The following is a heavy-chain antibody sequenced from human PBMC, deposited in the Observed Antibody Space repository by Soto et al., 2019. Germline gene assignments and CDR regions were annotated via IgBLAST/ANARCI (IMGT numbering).Heavy chain of an antibody. D-gene: IGHD3-3*01. CDR1: GYTFTSYA. J-gene: IGHJ6*02. CDR2: INAGNGNT. V-gene: IGHV1-3*01. Sequence: GPVKVSCKASGYTFTSYAMHWVRQAPGQRLEWMGWINAGNGNTKYSQKFQGRVTITRDTSASIAYMELSSLRSEDTAVYYCARDRVTIFGVVLYGMDVWGQGTTVTVSS. CDR3: ARDRVTIFGVVLYGMDV.